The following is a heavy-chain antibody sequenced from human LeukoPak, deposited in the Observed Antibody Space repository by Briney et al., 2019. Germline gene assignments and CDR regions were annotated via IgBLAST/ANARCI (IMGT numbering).Heavy chain of an antibody. CDR1: GGSISSSSYY. V-gene: IGHV4-39*01. CDR3: AKTNSSSSDGAFDI. Sequence: SETLSLTCTVSGGSISSSSYYWGWIRQPPGKGLEWIRSIYYSGSTYYNPSLKSRVTISVDTSKNQFSLKLSSVTAADTAVYYCAKTNSSSSDGAFDIWGQGTMVTVSS. D-gene: IGHD6-6*01. J-gene: IGHJ3*02. CDR2: IYYSGST.